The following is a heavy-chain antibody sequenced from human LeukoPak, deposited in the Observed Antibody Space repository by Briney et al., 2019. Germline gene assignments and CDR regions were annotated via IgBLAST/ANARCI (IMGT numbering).Heavy chain of an antibody. D-gene: IGHD3-10*01. V-gene: IGHV1-8*01. CDR1: GYTFTSYD. CDR2: MNPNSGNT. Sequence: ASVKVSCKASGYTFTSYDINWVRQATGQGLEWMGWMNPNSGNTGYAQKFQGRVTMTRNTSISTAYMELSSLRSEDTAVYYCARGPPPLWFGELLSRGGDSRSPYDYWGQGTLVTVSS. J-gene: IGHJ4*02. CDR3: ARGPPPLWFGELLSRGGDSRSPYDY.